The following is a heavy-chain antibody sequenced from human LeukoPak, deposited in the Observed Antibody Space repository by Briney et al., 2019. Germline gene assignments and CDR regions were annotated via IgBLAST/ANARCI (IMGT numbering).Heavy chain of an antibody. J-gene: IGHJ5*02. CDR1: GYTFTGDY. V-gene: IGHV1-2*06. CDR2: INPNSGGT. Sequence: ASVKVSCKASGYTFTGDYMHWVRQAPGQWLELMGRINPNSGGTNYAQKFQGRVTMTRDTSISTAYMELSRLRSDDTTVYYCARGREPRKPFDPWGQGTLVTVSS. CDR3: ARGREPRKPFDP. D-gene: IGHD1-26*01.